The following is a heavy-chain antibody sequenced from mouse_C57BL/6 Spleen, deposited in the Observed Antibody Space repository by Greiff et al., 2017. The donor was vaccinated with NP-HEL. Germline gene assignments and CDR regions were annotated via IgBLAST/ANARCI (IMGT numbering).Heavy chain of an antibody. V-gene: IGHV6-6*01. J-gene: IGHJ1*03. CDR2: IRIKANNHAT. CDR1: GFTFSDAW. CDR3: NGYYSPYFDV. D-gene: IGHD2-12*01. Sequence: EVMLVESGGGLVQPGGSMKLSCAASGFTFSDAWMDWVRQSPEKGLEWVAEIRIKANNHATNYAEPVKGRFTISRDDSKSSVYLQMNSLRAENTGIYYCNGYYSPYFDVWGTGTTVPVSS.